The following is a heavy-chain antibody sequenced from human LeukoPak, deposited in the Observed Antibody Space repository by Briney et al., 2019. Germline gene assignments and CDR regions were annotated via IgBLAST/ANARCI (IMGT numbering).Heavy chain of an antibody. D-gene: IGHD3-22*01. CDR2: INPNSGGT. V-gene: IGHV1-2*02. CDR3: AKNPYDYYFDY. J-gene: IGHJ4*02. Sequence: ASVKVSCKASGYTFTGYYMHWVRQTPGQGLEWMGWINPNSGGTNYAQKFQGRVTMTRDTSISTAYMELSRLTSDDTAVYYCAKNPYDYYFDYWGQGTLVTVSS. CDR1: GYTFTGYY.